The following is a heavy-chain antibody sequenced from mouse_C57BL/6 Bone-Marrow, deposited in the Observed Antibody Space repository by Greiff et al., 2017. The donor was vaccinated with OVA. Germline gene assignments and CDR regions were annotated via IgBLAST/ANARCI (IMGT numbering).Heavy chain of an antibody. D-gene: IGHD4-1*01. Sequence: EVHLVESGPGLVKPSQSLSLTCSVTGYSITSGYYWNWIRQFPGNKLEWMGYISYDGSNNYNPSLKNRISITRDTSKNQFFLKLNSVTTEDTATYYCAREKVTGTDFDVWGTGTTVTVSS. CDR1: GYSITSGYY. V-gene: IGHV3-6*01. CDR3: AREKVTGTDFDV. CDR2: ISYDGSN. J-gene: IGHJ1*03.